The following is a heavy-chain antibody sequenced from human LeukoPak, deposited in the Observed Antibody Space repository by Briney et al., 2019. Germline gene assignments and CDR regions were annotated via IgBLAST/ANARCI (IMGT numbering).Heavy chain of an antibody. CDR3: AGHSRDHNSGWPYFDY. CDR1: GFTFSSYE. CDR2: IGSTDDPI. V-gene: IGHV3-48*03. J-gene: IGHJ4*01. D-gene: IGHD6-19*01. Sequence: GGSLRLSCAASGFTFSSYEMNWVRQAAGRGLEWVSYIGSTDDPIYYADSVKGRVSISRHNAKTSLYLQMNSLGAEDAAVYYFAGHSRDHNSGWPYFDYWGHGTLVTVSS.